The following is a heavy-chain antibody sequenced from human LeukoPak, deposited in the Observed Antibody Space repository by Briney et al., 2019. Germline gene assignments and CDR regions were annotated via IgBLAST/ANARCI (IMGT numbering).Heavy chain of an antibody. V-gene: IGHV4-34*01. CDR3: ARDQKIRRLCSSTSCYFYYYMDV. D-gene: IGHD2-2*01. J-gene: IGHJ6*03. CDR2: INHSGST. CDR1: GGSFSGYY. Sequence: SETLSLTCAVYGGSFSGYYWSWIRQPPGKGLEWIGEINHSGSTNYNPSLKSRVTISVDTSKNQFSLKLSSVTAADTAVYYCARDQKIRRLCSSTSCYFYYYMDVWGKGTTVTVSS.